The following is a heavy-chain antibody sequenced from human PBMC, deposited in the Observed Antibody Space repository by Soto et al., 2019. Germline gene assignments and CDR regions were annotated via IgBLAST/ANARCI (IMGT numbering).Heavy chain of an antibody. D-gene: IGHD6-19*01. J-gene: IGHJ3*01. CDR2: IFHSGDT. CDR3: AYSTGWYRHDV. Sequence: QVQLQESGPGLVKPSGTLSLTCAVSGDSISNSRWWTWVRQPPGKGLEWIGDIFHSGDTNYNPSLRSRVFIAVKKSQNQFSLKMSSVTAAVTAVYYCAYSTGWYRHDVWVQGTLVTVSS. V-gene: IGHV4-4*02. CDR1: GDSISNSRW.